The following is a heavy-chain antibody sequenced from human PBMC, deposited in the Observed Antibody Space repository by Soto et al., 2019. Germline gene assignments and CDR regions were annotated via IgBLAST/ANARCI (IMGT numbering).Heavy chain of an antibody. CDR2: INASDGST. CDR1: GYTFTSYG. CDR3: AREGAGAVPAAMPHYYYGMDV. D-gene: IGHD2-2*01. J-gene: IGHJ6*02. Sequence: ASVKVSCKASGYTFTSYGISWVRQAPGQGLEWMGMINASDGSTNYAQKFQGRVTMTRDTATSTVYMEVRSLRSEDTAVYYCAREGAGAVPAAMPHYYYGMDVWGQGTTVTVSS. V-gene: IGHV1-18*01.